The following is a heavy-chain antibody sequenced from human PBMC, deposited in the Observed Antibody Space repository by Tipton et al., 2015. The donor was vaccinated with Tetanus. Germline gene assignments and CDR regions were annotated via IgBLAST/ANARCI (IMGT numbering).Heavy chain of an antibody. CDR2: IWYDGSNK. V-gene: IGHV3-33*01. J-gene: IGHJ6*02. Sequence: SLRLSCAASGFTFSSYGMHWVRQAPGKGLEWVAVIWYDGSNKYYADSVKGRFTISRDNSKNTLYLQMNSLRAGDTAVYYCARVKSDTAAGTVGYYFFGMDVWGQGTPVTVSS. CDR3: ARVKSDTAAGTVGYYFFGMDV. D-gene: IGHD6-13*01. CDR1: GFTFSSYG.